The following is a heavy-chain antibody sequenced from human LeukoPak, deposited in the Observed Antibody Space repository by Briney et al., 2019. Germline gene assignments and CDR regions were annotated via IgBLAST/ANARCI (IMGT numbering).Heavy chain of an antibody. CDR3: ARTGPLYYFGSGSCFDF. V-gene: IGHV3-48*03. CDR1: GFTFSSYE. CDR2: ISINSKTI. Sequence: GGSLRLSCAASGFTFSSYEMNWVRQAPGKGLEWVSYISINSKTIYYADSVKGRFTISRDNAKNSVYLQMNSLRVEDTALYYCARTGPLYYFGSGSCFDFWGQGALVTVSS. J-gene: IGHJ4*02. D-gene: IGHD3-10*01.